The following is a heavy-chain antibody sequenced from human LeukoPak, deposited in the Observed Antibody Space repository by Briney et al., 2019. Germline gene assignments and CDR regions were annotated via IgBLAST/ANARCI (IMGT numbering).Heavy chain of an antibody. CDR3: ARDAGNSGYGCDL. Sequence: GGSLRLSCAASGFIFSQYSMNWVRQAPGKGLEWVSHIRSSSETFYADSVKGRFTISRDNARNSLYLQMSNLRGEDTAIYYCARDAGNSGYGCDLWGQGTLVTVSS. J-gene: IGHJ5*02. CDR2: IRSSSET. D-gene: IGHD5-12*01. CDR1: GFIFSQYS. V-gene: IGHV3-48*01.